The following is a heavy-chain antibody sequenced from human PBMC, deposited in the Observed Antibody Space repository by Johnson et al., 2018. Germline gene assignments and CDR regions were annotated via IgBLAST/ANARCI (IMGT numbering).Heavy chain of an antibody. CDR2: IKRKPSGGTA. Sequence: VQLVQSGGGLIAPGGSLRLSCAASGFPFSKAWMYWFRQAPGKGLEWVGRIKRKPSGGTAEFAAPVKDRFTISRDDSKNTMYLQMNPLKTEDTAVYYCTADYFGSDLIWGQGTMVTVSS. J-gene: IGHJ3*02. CDR1: GFPFSKAW. CDR3: TADYFGSDLI. D-gene: IGHD3-10*01. V-gene: IGHV3-15*01.